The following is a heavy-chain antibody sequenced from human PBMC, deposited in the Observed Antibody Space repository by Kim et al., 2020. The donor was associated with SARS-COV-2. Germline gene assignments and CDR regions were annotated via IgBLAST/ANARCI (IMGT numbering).Heavy chain of an antibody. D-gene: IGHD2-15*01. Sequence: GGSLRLSCAASGFTVSSNYMSWVRQAPGKGLEWVSVIYSGGSTYYADSSKGRFTISRDNSTNTLYLQMNSLRAADTAVYYCSRDTPGYCSGGSFYVFWG. CDR2: IYSGGST. CDR1: GFTVSSNY. CDR3: SRDTPGYCSGGSFYVF. J-gene: IGHJ3*01. V-gene: IGHV3-66*01.